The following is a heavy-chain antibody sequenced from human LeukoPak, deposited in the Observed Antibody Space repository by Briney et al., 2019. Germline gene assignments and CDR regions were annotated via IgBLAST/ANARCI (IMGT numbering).Heavy chain of an antibody. Sequence: GGSLRLSCAASGFTFSSYAMSWVRQAPGKGLEWVSAISGSGGSTYYADSVKGRFTISRDNSKNTLYLQMNSLRAEDTAVYYCARDRAGYSSSWDHDAFGIWGQGTMVTVSS. J-gene: IGHJ3*02. D-gene: IGHD6-13*01. CDR2: ISGSGGST. CDR3: ARDRAGYSSSWDHDAFGI. V-gene: IGHV3-23*01. CDR1: GFTFSSYA.